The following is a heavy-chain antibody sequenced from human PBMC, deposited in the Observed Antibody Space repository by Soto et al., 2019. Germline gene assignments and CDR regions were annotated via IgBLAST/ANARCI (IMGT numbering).Heavy chain of an antibody. CDR2: IYSGGAT. CDR3: ARDGTYNWV. D-gene: IGHD1-1*01. J-gene: IGHJ4*02. Sequence: EVQLVESGGGLVQPGGTLRLSCAASGFTVSNNYMRWVRQAPGKGLEWVSLIYSGGATYYADSVKGRFTISRDNSKNTLYLQMTSVRAEDTAVYYCARDGTYNWVGGQGILVTVSS. CDR1: GFTVSNNY. V-gene: IGHV3-66*01.